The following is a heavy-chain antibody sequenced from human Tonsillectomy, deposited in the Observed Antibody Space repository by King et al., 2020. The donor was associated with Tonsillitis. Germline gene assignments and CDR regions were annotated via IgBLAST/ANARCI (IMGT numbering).Heavy chain of an antibody. J-gene: IGHJ4*02. Sequence: VQLVESGGGLVQPGGSLRLSCAASGFTFSSYAMSWVRQAPGKGLEWVSAISGSGGSTYYADSVKGRFTISRDNSKNTLYLQMNSLRAEDTAVYYCANPYGDYRQRMDYWGQETLVTVSS. CDR2: ISGSGGST. CDR3: ANPYGDYRQRMDY. D-gene: IGHD4-17*01. CDR1: GFTFSSYA. V-gene: IGHV3-23*04.